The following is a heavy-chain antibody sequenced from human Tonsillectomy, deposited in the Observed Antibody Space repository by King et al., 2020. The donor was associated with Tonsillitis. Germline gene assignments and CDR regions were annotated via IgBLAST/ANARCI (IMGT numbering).Heavy chain of an antibody. CDR1: GFTFSIYG. Sequence: VQLVESGGGVVQPGGSLRLSCAASGFTFSIYGMHWVRQAPGKGLEWVAFIPYDASYEYYADSVKGRFTVSRENSKSTLYLQMNSLRTEDTAVYYCARGRGMVRGGDWFDPWGQGTLVTVSS. J-gene: IGHJ5*02. CDR2: IPYDASYE. V-gene: IGHV3-30*02. CDR3: ARGRGMVRGGDWFDP. D-gene: IGHD3-10*01.